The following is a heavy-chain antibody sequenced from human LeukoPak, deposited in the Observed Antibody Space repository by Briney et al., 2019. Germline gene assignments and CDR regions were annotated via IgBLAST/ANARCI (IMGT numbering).Heavy chain of an antibody. CDR3: ASPLGYCSGGSCGY. D-gene: IGHD2-15*01. V-gene: IGHV1-2*06. CDR1: GYTFTGYY. Sequence: ASVKVSCKASGYTFTGYYMHWVRQAPGQGLEWMGRINPNSGGTNYAQKFQGRVTMTRDTSISTAYMELSRLRSDGTAVYYCASPLGYCSGGSCGYWGQGTLVTVSS. CDR2: INPNSGGT. J-gene: IGHJ4*02.